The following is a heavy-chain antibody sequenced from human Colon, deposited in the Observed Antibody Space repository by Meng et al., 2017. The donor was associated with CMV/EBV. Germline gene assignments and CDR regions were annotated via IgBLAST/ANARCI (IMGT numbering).Heavy chain of an antibody. CDR2: IHRDASGP. CDR3: AADFWIGAGY. CDR1: GFTLSDFA. D-gene: IGHD3-3*01. J-gene: IGHJ4*02. Sequence: GEPLKISCEASGFTLSDFAMHWVRQTPGKGLEWVAFIHRDASGPFYADSVKGRFTISRDNSRNTLSLQMNSLTLEDTAVYYCAADFWIGAGYWGQGALVTVSS. V-gene: IGHV3-30*02.